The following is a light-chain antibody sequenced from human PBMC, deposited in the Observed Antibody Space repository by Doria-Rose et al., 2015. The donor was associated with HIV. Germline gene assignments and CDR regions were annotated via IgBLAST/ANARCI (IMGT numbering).Light chain of an antibody. V-gene: IGKV3-20*01. CDR3: HQYGTSWT. J-gene: IGKJ1*01. Sequence: TQSPGTLSLSPGERSTPSCRASQSFSSTYLAWYRQKPGQAPSLLIYDGSTSATGIPDRFSASGSGTDFTLTINRLEPEDFALYYCHQYGTSWTFGQGTKVEI. CDR1: QSFSSTY. CDR2: DGS.